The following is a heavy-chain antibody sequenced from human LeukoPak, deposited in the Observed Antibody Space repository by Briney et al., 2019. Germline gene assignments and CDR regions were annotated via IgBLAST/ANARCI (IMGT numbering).Heavy chain of an antibody. D-gene: IGHD1-14*01. J-gene: IGHJ5*02. Sequence: ASVRVSCKASGYTFTAYYIHWVRQAPGQGLEWKGRINPNSGDTNYAQKFQGRVTMTRDTSINTAYMELSRLRSDDTAVYYCARVSSPLQYNWFDPWGQGTLVTVSS. CDR1: GYTFTAYY. CDR2: INPNSGDT. V-gene: IGHV1-2*06. CDR3: ARVSSPLQYNWFDP.